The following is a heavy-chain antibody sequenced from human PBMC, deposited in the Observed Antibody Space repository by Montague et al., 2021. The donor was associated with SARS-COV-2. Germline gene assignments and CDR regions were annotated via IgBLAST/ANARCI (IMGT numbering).Heavy chain of an antibody. CDR3: ARGTTVTTLFYYYYGMDV. V-gene: IGHV4-34*01. J-gene: IGHJ6*02. CDR2: INHSGST. Sequence: SETLSLTCAVYGGSFSGYYWSWIRQPPVKGLEWIGEINHSGSTNYNPSLKSRVTISVDTSKNQFSLKLSSVTAADTAVYYCARGTTVTTLFYYYYGMDVRGQGTTVTVSS. D-gene: IGHD4-17*01. CDR1: GGSFSGYY.